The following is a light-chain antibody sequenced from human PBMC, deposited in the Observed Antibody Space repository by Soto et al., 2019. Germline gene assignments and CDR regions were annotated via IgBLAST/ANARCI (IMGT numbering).Light chain of an antibody. CDR1: QTVSSSY. CDR3: QQYGISPPLYT. J-gene: IGKJ2*01. CDR2: GAS. Sequence: EIVLTQSPGTLSLSPGERATLSCRASQTVSSSYLAWYQQKPGQAPRLLIYGASSRATGIPDRFSGSGSVTDCTLTISRLEPEDFAVYYCQQYGISPPLYTFGQGTKLEIK. V-gene: IGKV3-20*01.